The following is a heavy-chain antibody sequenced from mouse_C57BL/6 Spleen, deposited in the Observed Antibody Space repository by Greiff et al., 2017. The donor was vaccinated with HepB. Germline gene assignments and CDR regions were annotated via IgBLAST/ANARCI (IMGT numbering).Heavy chain of an antibody. CDR2: IYPGSGST. D-gene: IGHD1-1*01. V-gene: IGHV1-55*01. Sequence: QVQLQQPGAELVKPGASVKMSCKASGYTFTSYWITWVKQRPGQGLEWIGDIYPGSGSTNYNEKFKSKATLTVDTSSSTAYMQLSSLTSEDSAVYYCAREGLDYYGSSYDWYFDVWGTGTTVTVSS. J-gene: IGHJ1*03. CDR3: AREGLDYYGSSYDWYFDV. CDR1: GYTFTSYW.